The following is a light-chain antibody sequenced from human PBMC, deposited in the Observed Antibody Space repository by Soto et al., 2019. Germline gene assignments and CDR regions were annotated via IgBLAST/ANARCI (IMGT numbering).Light chain of an antibody. CDR3: QQYDSSPYT. CDR1: QSVSSTY. CDR2: GAS. Sequence: EIVLTQSPGTLSLSPGERATLSCRASQSVSSTYLAWYQQKPGQAPRLLIYGASSRETGIPDTFSGSGSGTDSTLTITRREHKVFAVYYCQQYDSSPYTLGRGTKREIK. J-gene: IGKJ2*01. V-gene: IGKV3-20*01.